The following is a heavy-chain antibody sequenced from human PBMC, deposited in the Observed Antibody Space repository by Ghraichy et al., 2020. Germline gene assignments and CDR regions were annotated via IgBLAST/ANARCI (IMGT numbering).Heavy chain of an antibody. CDR2: INHSGST. J-gene: IGHJ4*02. D-gene: IGHD3-22*01. Sequence: SETLSLTCAVYGGSFSGYYWSWIRQPPGKGLEWIGEINHSGSTNYNPSLKSRVTISVDTSKNQFSLKLSSVTAADTAVYYCARLTYYYDSSGYYVPDYWGQGTLVTVSS. V-gene: IGHV4-34*01. CDR1: GGSFSGYY. CDR3: ARLTYYYDSSGYYVPDY.